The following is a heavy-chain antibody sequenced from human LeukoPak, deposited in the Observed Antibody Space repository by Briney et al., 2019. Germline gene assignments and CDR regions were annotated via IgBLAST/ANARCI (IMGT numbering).Heavy chain of an antibody. CDR2: ISGSGGST. V-gene: IGHV3-23*01. CDR3: AKAAITMVRGVNYYFDY. D-gene: IGHD3-10*01. CDR1: GFTFSSYA. Sequence: GRSLRLSCAASGFTFSSYAMSWVRQAPGKGLEWVSAISGSGGSTYYADSVKGRFTISRDNSKNTLYLQMNSLRAEDTAVYYCAKAAITMVRGVNYYFDYWGQGTLVTVSS. J-gene: IGHJ4*02.